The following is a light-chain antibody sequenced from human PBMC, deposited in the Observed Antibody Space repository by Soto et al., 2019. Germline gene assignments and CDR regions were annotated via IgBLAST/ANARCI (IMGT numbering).Light chain of an antibody. Sequence: DIQMTHSPSSLSASVGNRVTITCRASQSISTYLNWYQKKPGKAPNLLIYDASRLQSGVPSRFSGSGGGKDFTLSISSVQPEDFATYFCQQSYMDPITFGQGIRLEIX. J-gene: IGKJ5*01. CDR3: QQSYMDPIT. CDR1: QSISTY. V-gene: IGKV1-39*01. CDR2: DAS.